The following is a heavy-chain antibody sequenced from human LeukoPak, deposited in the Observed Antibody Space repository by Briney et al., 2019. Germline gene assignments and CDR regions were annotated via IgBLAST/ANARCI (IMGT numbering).Heavy chain of an antibody. CDR1: GDSVSGKSVA. CDR2: TFYRSKWSS. J-gene: IGHJ4*02. Sequence: KASQTLSLTCAISGDSVSGKSVAWNWIRQSPSRGLEWLGRTFYRSKWSSEYATSMKGRITINPDTSKNQFSLQLISVTPEDTAVYYCARGSSNFYFDYWGQGTLVTVSS. CDR3: ARGSSNFYFDY. V-gene: IGHV6-1*01. D-gene: IGHD2-2*01.